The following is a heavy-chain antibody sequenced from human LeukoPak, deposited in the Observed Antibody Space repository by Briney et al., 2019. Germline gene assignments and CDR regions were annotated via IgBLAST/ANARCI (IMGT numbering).Heavy chain of an antibody. Sequence: SETLSLTCTVSGGSINIYYWSWIRQPPGKGLEWIGYIYYSGSTNYNPSLKSRVTISVDTSKNQFSLRLSSVTAADTAVYYCARVTGYMTEDYFDYWGQGTLITVSS. J-gene: IGHJ4*02. CDR3: ARVTGYMTEDYFDY. CDR1: GGSINIYY. D-gene: IGHD6-13*01. CDR2: IYYSGST. V-gene: IGHV4-59*01.